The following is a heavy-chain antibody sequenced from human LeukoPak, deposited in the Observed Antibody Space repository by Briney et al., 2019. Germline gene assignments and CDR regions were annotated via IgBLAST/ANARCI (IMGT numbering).Heavy chain of an antibody. CDR1: GGSISSYY. CDR2: IYYSGST. D-gene: IGHD3-3*01. Sequence: KPSETPSLTCTVSGGSISSYYWSWIRQPPGKGLEWIGYIYYSGSTNYNPSLKSRVTISVDTSKNQFSLKLSSVTAADTAVYYCARGSYYDFWSGSTNNGMDVWGQGTTVTVSS. V-gene: IGHV4-59*01. J-gene: IGHJ6*02. CDR3: ARGSYYDFWSGSTNNGMDV.